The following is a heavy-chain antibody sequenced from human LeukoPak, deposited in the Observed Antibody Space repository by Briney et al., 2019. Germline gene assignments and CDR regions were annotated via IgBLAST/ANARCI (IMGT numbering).Heavy chain of an antibody. V-gene: IGHV3-23*01. D-gene: IGHD3-9*01. Sequence: AGGSLRLSCAASGFTFSSYAMSWVRQAPGKGLEWVSAISGSGGSTYYADSVKGRFTISRDNSKNTLYLQMNSLRAEDTAVYYCAKAPDIRYGMDVWGQGTTVTVSS. CDR2: ISGSGGST. CDR1: GFTFSSYA. CDR3: AKAPDIRYGMDV. J-gene: IGHJ6*02.